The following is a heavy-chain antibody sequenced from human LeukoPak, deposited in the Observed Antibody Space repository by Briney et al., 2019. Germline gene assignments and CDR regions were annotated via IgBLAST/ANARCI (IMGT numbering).Heavy chain of an antibody. CDR3: VRPGYND. CDR1: GYNFATDW. J-gene: IGHJ4*02. Sequence: GESLKLSCKGSGYNFATDWIGWVRQMPGKGLEWMGIIYPGDSDTRYTPSFQGQVTISADKSISTVYLQWSSLQASDTAMYYCVRPGYNDWGQGTLVTVSS. V-gene: IGHV5-51*01. D-gene: IGHD5-24*01. CDR2: IYPGDSDT.